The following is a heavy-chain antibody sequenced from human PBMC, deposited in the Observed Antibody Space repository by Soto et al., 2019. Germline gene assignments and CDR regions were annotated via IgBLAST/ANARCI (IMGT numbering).Heavy chain of an antibody. CDR1: GDSFNDYY. CDR2: MDPNSGNT. V-gene: IGHV1-8*02. J-gene: IGHJ4*02. CDR3: ARGRPGRVTSYYFDY. D-gene: IGHD2-21*02. Sequence: ASVKVSCKTSGDSFNDYYIHWVRQAPGQGLEWMGWMDPNSGNTGYAQKFQGRVTMTRNTSISTAYMELSSLRSEDTAVYYCARGRPGRVTSYYFDYWGQGTLVTVSS.